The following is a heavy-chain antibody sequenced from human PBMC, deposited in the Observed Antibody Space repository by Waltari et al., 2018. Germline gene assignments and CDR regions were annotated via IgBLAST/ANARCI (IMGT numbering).Heavy chain of an antibody. D-gene: IGHD6-13*01. V-gene: IGHV4-59*01. CDR1: GGSIGSYY. Sequence: QVQLQESGPGLVKPSETLSLTCTVSGGSIGSYYWSWIRQPPGKGLEWIGYIYYSGSTNYNPSLKSRVTISVDTSKNQFSLKLSSVTAADTAVYYCARGRAAAGIDYWGQGTLVTVSS. CDR3: ARGRAAAGIDY. CDR2: IYYSGST. J-gene: IGHJ4*02.